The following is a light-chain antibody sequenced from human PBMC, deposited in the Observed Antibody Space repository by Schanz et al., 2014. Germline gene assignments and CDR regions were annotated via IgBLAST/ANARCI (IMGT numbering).Light chain of an antibody. Sequence: DIQLTQSPSTLSASVGDRVTITCRASQSISSWLAWYQQAPGKAPKLLISEASILESGVPSRFSGTGSGTEFTLTISSLQPDDFATYYCQQYNSYWTFGQGTKVEIK. J-gene: IGKJ1*01. V-gene: IGKV1-5*01. CDR1: QSISSW. CDR2: EAS. CDR3: QQYNSYWT.